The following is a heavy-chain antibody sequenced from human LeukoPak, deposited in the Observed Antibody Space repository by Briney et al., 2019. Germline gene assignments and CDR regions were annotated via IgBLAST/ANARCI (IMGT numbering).Heavy chain of an antibody. J-gene: IGHJ5*02. CDR1: GGSISSGSYY. CDR2: IYTSGST. V-gene: IGHV4-61*02. CDR3: AREGQTYYYDSGGYYKNWFDP. Sequence: SETLSLTCTVSGGSISSGSYYWSWIRQPAGKGLEWIGRIYTSGSTNYNPSLKSRVTISVDTSKNQFSLKLSSVTAADTAVYYCAREGQTYYYDSGGYYKNWFDPWGQGTLVTVSS. D-gene: IGHD3-22*01.